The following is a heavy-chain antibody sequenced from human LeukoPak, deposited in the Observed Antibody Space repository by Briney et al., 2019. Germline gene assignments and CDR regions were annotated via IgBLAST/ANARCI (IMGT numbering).Heavy chain of an antibody. D-gene: IGHD3-16*01. V-gene: IGHV4-59*12. CDR2: IFYSGGT. J-gene: IGHJ3*02. CDR3: AREGGAFDI. Sequence: SETLSLTCTVSGDSISSYYWSWIRQPPGKGLEWIGYIFYSGGTYYNPSLKSRVTISVDTSKNQFSLKLSSVTAADTAVYYCAREGGAFDIWGQGTMVTVSS. CDR1: GDSISSYY.